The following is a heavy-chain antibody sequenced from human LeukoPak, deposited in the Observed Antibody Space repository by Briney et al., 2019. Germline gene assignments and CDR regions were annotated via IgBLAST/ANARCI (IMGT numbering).Heavy chain of an antibody. V-gene: IGHV1-69*13. CDR2: IIPIFGSS. D-gene: IGHD5-18*01. CDR3: ARVTHTELSTWFDP. J-gene: IGHJ5*02. Sequence: SVKVSCKASGYSFTSYDINWVRQAPGQGLEWMGGIIPIFGSSNYAQKFQGRVTITADESTTTAYMELSSLRSEDTAVYYCARVTHTELSTWFDPWGQGTLVTVSS. CDR1: GYSFTSYD.